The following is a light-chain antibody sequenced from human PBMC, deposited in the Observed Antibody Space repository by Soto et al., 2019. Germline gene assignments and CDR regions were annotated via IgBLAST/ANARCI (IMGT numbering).Light chain of an antibody. CDR1: YSNVGNNF. Sequence: QSVLTQPPSMSAAPGQKVTISCSGSYSNVGNNFVSWYQQLPGTAPKLLIFDTSQRPSGIPDRFFASKSGTSATLAITGPQTGDEAVYYCATWDSRLNAVVFGGGTKLTVL. J-gene: IGLJ2*01. V-gene: IGLV1-51*01. CDR2: DTS. CDR3: ATWDSRLNAVV.